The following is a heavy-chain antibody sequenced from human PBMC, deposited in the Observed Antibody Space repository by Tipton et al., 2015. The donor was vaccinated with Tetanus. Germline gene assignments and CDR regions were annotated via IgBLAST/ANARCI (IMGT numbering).Heavy chain of an antibody. J-gene: IGHJ5*02. Sequence: LRLSCTVSGGSISNYYWNWIRQSPGKRLEWIGNIYYSGDTAYNPSLQSRATIYLDTAKKHFSLRLSSVTAADTAVYYCARPHVFRFTLFGEEIPRSGRFDPWGQGTLVTVSS. CDR3: ARPHVFRFTLFGEEIPRSGRFDP. V-gene: IGHV4-59*01. CDR1: GGSISNYY. CDR2: IYYSGDT. D-gene: IGHD3-3*01.